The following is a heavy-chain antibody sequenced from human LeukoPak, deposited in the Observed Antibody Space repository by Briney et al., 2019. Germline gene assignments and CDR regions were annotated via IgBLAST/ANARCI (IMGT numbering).Heavy chain of an antibody. CDR1: GFTFSSYA. CDR2: ISGSGGST. J-gene: IGHJ3*02. V-gene: IGHV3-23*01. D-gene: IGHD1-1*01. CDR3: AKGLQLGIGFRGAFDI. Sequence: GGSLRLSCAASGFTFSSYAMSWVRQAPGKGLEWVSAISGSGGSTYYADSVKGRFTISRDNSKNTLYLQMNSLRAEDTAVYYCAKGLQLGIGFRGAFDIWGQGTMVTVSS.